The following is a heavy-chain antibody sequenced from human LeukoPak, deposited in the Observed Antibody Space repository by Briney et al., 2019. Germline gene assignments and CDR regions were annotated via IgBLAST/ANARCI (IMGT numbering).Heavy chain of an antibody. CDR1: GGSIRSYY. Sequence: SETLSITCTVSGGSIRSYYWSWIRQPPGKGLEWIGYIYYSGSTNYNPSLKSRVTISVDTSKNQFSLKLSSVTAADTAVYYCARVQLLRGFDYWGQGTLVTVSS. CDR3: ARVQLLRGFDY. J-gene: IGHJ4*02. CDR2: IYYSGST. V-gene: IGHV4-59*01. D-gene: IGHD5-24*01.